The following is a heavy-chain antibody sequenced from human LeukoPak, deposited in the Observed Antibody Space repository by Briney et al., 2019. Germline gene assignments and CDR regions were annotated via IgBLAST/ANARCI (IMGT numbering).Heavy chain of an antibody. V-gene: IGHV3-7*01. CDR2: MNEGGSHI. J-gene: IGHJ4*02. CDR3: ARLFDGVTTFDY. D-gene: IGHD1-1*01. CDR1: GITFSNSW. Sequence: GSLRLSCTTSGITFSNSWMSWVRQAPGRGLQWVASMNEGGSHIYYEDSVKGRFTISRDNARKSLFLQMNSLRAEDTAVYYCARLFDGVTTFDYWGQGALVTVSS.